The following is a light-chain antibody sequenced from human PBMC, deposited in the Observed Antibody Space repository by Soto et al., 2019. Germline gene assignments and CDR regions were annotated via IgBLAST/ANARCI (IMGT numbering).Light chain of an antibody. CDR2: DAS. J-gene: IGKJ1*01. Sequence: DIKMTQSPSTLSATVGDRVTITCRASQSISSWLAWYQQKPGKAPKLLIYDASSLESGVPSRFSGSGSGTEFTLTISSLQPDDFATYYCQQYNSYSWTCGQGTKWIS. CDR1: QSISSW. V-gene: IGKV1-5*01. CDR3: QQYNSYSWT.